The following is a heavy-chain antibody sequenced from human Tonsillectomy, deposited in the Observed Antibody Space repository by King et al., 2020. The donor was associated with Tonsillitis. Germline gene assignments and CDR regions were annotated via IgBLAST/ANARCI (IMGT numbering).Heavy chain of an antibody. D-gene: IGHD3-22*01. CDR1: GFTFSSYW. CDR2: IKQDGSEK. J-gene: IGHJ4*02. V-gene: IGHV3-7*03. CDR3: ARDSPEYYDSSGYTFDY. Sequence: EVQLVESGGGLVQPGGSLRLSCAASGFTFSSYWMSWVRQAPGKGLEWVANIKQDGSEKYYVDSVKGRFTISRDNAKNSLYLQMNSLRAEDTAVYYCARDSPEYYDSSGYTFDYGGQGTLVTVSS.